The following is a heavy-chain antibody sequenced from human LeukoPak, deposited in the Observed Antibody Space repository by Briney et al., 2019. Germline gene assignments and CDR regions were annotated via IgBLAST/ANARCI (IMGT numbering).Heavy chain of an antibody. CDR2: ILPIFGTA. CDR3: ARRIGYCSSTSCYTYAFDI. V-gene: IGHV1-69*05. D-gene: IGHD2-2*02. Sequence: GASVKVSCKASGGTFSSYAISWVRPAPAQGLEWMGGILPIFGTANYAQKFQGRVTITTDESTSTAYMELSSLRSEDTAVYYCARRIGYCSSTSCYTYAFDIWGQGTMVTVSS. CDR1: GGTFSSYA. J-gene: IGHJ3*02.